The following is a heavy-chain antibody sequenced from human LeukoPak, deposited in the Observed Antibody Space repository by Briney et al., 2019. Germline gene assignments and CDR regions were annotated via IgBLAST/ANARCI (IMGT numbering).Heavy chain of an antibody. CDR1: GASINSGSYY. CDR3: SRDGFYCSGSDCSKGRCYSHYYMDV. Sequence: SETLSLTCAVYGASINSGSYYWTWIRQPAGKGLEWIGRIYASGNTDYSPSLKSRLTISLDTSKNQFSLRLSSVTAADTAVYYCSRDGFYCSGSDCSKGRCYSHYYMDVWGKGTTVIVSS. D-gene: IGHD5-12*01. V-gene: IGHV4-61*02. CDR2: IYASGNT. J-gene: IGHJ6*03.